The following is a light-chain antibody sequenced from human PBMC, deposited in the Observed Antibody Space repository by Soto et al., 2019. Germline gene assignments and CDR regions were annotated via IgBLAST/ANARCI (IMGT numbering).Light chain of an antibody. CDR3: QHSHSFPRT. CDR2: ASS. Sequence: DIQMTQSPSSLSASVGDRVTITCRASQSIITYLNWYQQKPGNAPKVLIFASSSLLSGVPSRFSGSGSGTDFTLTITILQPEDFSTYYCQHSHSFPRTFGQVTKV. CDR1: QSIITY. J-gene: IGKJ1*01. V-gene: IGKV1-39*01.